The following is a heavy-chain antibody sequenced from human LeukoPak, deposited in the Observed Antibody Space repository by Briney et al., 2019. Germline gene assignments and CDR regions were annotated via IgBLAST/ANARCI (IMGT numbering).Heavy chain of an antibody. D-gene: IGHD6-13*01. CDR2: IYYSGST. J-gene: IGHJ4*02. V-gene: IGHV4-39*01. CDR1: GASISTTTYY. Sequence: SETLSLTCTVSGASISTTTYYWGWLRQPPGKGLEWIRSIYYSGSTYYNPSLKSRVTISVDTSNNQFSLKLISVTAADTVVYYCARVVSAWYTLDFWGQGTLVTVSS. CDR3: ARVVSAWYTLDF.